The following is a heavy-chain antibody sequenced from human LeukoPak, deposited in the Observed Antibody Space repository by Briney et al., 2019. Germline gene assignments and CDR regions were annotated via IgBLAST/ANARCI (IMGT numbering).Heavy chain of an antibody. J-gene: IGHJ5*02. D-gene: IGHD2-8*01. CDR2: IIPIFGTA. CDR3: ASAPTYANWFDP. CDR1: GGTFSSYA. Sequence: ASVKVSCKASGGTFSSYAISWVRQARGQGLEWMGRIIPIFGTANYAQKFQGRVTITTDESTSTAYMELSSLRSEDTAVYYCASAPTYANWFDPWGQGTLVTVSS. V-gene: IGHV1-69*05.